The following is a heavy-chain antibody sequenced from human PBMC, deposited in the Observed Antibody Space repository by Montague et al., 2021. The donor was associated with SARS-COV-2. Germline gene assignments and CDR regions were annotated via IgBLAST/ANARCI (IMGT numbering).Heavy chain of an antibody. CDR2: IYYSGST. V-gene: IGHV4-59*01. J-gene: IGHJ4*02. CDR3: ASPGGYCTGGSCYYVY. Sequence: SETLSLTCSVSGGSISTYYWSWIRQPPGKGPEWIGYIYYSGSTNYNPSLKSRVTISIDTSKNQFSLELSSVTAAAMAVYYRASPGGYCTGGSCYYVYWGQGTLVTVSS. D-gene: IGHD2-15*01. CDR1: GGSISTYY.